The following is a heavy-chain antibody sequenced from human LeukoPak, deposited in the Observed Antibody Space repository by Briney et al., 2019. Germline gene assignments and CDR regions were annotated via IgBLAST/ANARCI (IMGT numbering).Heavy chain of an antibody. V-gene: IGHV4-4*02. Sequence: SETLSLTCTVSSGSSFNNNWWRWVRQPPGKGLVWIGQIFHSGSTSYSPSLKSRVTISMATSKNQISLRLTSVTAADTAVYYCARDITRMVRGFSWYYYMDVWGKGTTVTISS. CDR2: IFHSGST. J-gene: IGHJ6*03. CDR1: SGSSFNNNW. D-gene: IGHD3-10*01. CDR3: ARDITRMVRGFSWYYYMDV.